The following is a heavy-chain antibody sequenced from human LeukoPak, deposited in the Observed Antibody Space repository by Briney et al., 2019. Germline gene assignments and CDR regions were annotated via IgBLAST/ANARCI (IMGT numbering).Heavy chain of an antibody. CDR1: GDSVSSTSAA. CDR2: TYYRSKWYN. CDR3: ARGPGLRMGAFDI. Sequence: QTLSLTSAISGDSVSSTSAAWNWIRQSPSRGLHWLGRTYYRSKWYNDSALSVKSRITINPDTSKNQFSLQLNSVTPEDTAVYYCARGPGLRMGAFDIWGQGTMVSVSS. V-gene: IGHV6-1*01. J-gene: IGHJ3*02. D-gene: IGHD2-21*02.